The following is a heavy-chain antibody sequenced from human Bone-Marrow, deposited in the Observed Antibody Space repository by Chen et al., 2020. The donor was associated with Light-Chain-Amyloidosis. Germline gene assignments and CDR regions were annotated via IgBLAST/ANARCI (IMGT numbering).Heavy chain of an antibody. V-gene: IGHV4-39*01. CDR3: ARHPRYLDWFDP. D-gene: IGHD3-16*02. CDR2: VFSTGTT. Sequence: QLQLQESGPGLVKPSETLSLTCTVSGDSINSSPYFWGWIRQSPGNGLEWIGTVFSTGTTYYNPSLKSQLTISVDTSKNQFSLKLSSVTAADTAVYYCARHPRYLDWFDPWGQGTLVIVSS. J-gene: IGHJ5*02. CDR1: GDSINSSPYF.